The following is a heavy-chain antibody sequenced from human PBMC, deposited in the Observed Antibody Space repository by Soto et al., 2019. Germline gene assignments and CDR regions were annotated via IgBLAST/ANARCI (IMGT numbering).Heavy chain of an antibody. J-gene: IGHJ3*02. CDR3: ARSSNDPAFEI. D-gene: IGHD1-1*01. Sequence: GGSLRLSCAASGFTVSSHYMSWVRQAPGKGLEWVSVIYSGGSTYYADSVKGRFTISRDNSKNTLYLQMNSLRAEDTAVYYCARSSNDPAFEIWGQGTMVTVSS. CDR2: IYSGGST. CDR1: GFTVSSHY. V-gene: IGHV3-53*01.